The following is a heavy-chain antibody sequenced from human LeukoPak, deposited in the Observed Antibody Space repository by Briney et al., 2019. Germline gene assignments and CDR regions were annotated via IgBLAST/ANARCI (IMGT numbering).Heavy chain of an antibody. D-gene: IGHD4-23*01. CDR2: ISHDGSNK. V-gene: IGHV3-30*04. J-gene: IGHJ4*02. Sequence: PGGSLRLSCAASGFTFSSYAMHWVRQAPGKGLEWVAVISHDGSNKYYADSVKGRFTISRDNSKNTLYLQMNSLRAEDTAVYYCARGVNGSFDYWGQGTLVTVSS. CDR1: GFTFSSYA. CDR3: ARGVNGSFDY.